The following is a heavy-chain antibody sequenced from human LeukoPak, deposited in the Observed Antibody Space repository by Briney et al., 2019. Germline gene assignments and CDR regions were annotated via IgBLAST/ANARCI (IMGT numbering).Heavy chain of an antibody. D-gene: IGHD2-21*02. Sequence: SETLSLTCTVSGGSISSSSYYWGWIRQPPGKGLEWIGSIYYSGSTYYNPSLKSRVTISVDTSKNQFSLKLSSVTAADTAVYYCARDDSQGFDPWGQGTLVTVSS. J-gene: IGHJ5*02. V-gene: IGHV4-39*02. CDR1: GGSISSSSYY. CDR2: IYYSGST. CDR3: ARDDSQGFDP.